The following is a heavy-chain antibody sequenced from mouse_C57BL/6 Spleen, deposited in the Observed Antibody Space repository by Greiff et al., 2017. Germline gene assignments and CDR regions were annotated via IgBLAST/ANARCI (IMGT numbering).Heavy chain of an antibody. CDR3: ASFGRSYWYIDV. CDR2: ISGGGGNT. J-gene: IGHJ1*03. V-gene: IGHV5-9*04. CDR1: GFTFSSYT. Sequence: EVQGVESGGGLVKPGGSLKLSCAASGFTFSSYTMSWVRQTPEKRLEWVATISGGGGNTYYPDSVKGRFTISIDNAKNTLYLQMSSLMSEDTAVYYGASFGRSYWYIDVWGKGTTVTVSS. D-gene: IGHD1-1*01.